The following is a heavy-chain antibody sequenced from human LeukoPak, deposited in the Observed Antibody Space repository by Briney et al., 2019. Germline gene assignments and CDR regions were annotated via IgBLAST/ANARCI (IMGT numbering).Heavy chain of an antibody. CDR3: ARGGGSGRWGSAFDM. CDR1: GFTFSTYA. J-gene: IGHJ3*02. D-gene: IGHD6-19*01. CDR2: ISDSGGST. Sequence: PGGSLRLSCAASGFTFSTYAMSWVRQAPGKGLEWVSAISDSGGSTYYADSVKGRFTISRDNSKNTLYLQMNSLRAEDTAVYYCARGGGSGRWGSAFDMWGQGTTVTVSS. V-gene: IGHV3-23*01.